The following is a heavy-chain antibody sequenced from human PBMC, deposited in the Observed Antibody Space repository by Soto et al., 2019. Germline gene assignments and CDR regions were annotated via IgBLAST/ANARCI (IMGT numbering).Heavy chain of an antibody. CDR3: ARGMTTVTTFDY. CDR2: IYHSGST. V-gene: IGHV4-30-2*01. CDR1: GGSISSGGYS. J-gene: IGHJ4*02. D-gene: IGHD4-17*01. Sequence: QLQLQESGSGLVKPSQTLSLTCAVSGGSISSGGYSWSWIRQPPGKGLESIGYIYHSGSTYYNPALQSRVTISVDRAKNQFSLKLSSVTAADTAVYFCARGMTTVTTFDYWGQGTLVTVSS.